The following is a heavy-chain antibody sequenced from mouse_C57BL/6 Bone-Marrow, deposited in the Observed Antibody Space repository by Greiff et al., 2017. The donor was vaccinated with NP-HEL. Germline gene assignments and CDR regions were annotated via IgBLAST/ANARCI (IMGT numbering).Heavy chain of an antibody. CDR1: GYTFTSYW. Sequence: QVQLKQPGAELVMPGASVKLSCKASGYTFTSYWMHWVKQRPGQGLEWIGEIDPSDSYTNYNQKFKGKSTMTVDNTSSTAYMQLSSLTSEDSAVYYCARCPRGYYYGNMYFDGWGKGTTLTVSS. D-gene: IGHD1-1*01. J-gene: IGHJ2*01. CDR3: ARCPRGYYYGNMYFDG. V-gene: IGHV1-69*01. CDR2: IDPSDSYT.